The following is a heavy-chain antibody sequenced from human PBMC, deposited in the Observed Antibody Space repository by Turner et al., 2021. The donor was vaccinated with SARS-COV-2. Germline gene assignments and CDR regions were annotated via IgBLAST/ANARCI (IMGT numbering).Heavy chain of an antibody. CDR1: GFMFANYD. V-gene: IGHV3-23*01. D-gene: IGHD6-19*01. Sequence: EVQLLESGGGLVQPGGSLGLACAASGFMFANYDMSWVRQVPGKGLEYVSSINYNGDYTFYAASVKGRFSISRDNSDNTLYLQMNSLRADDSAKYYCAGWLAPTNDAFEIWGQGTMVTVSS. J-gene: IGHJ3*02. CDR3: AGWLAPTNDAFEI. CDR2: INYNGDYT.